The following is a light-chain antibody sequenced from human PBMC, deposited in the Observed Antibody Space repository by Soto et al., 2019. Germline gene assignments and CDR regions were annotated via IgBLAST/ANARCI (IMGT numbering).Light chain of an antibody. CDR1: QDIQDY. CDR3: QKYNKAPWT. Sequence: DSVTITCRASQDIQDYLAWFKKKPGKAPKLLIHGASTLQSGVPSRLSGSGSGKNFFLTISSLQPEDIATYYGQKYNKAPWTFGTGNKVDIK. CDR2: GAS. V-gene: IGKV1-27*01. J-gene: IGKJ1*01.